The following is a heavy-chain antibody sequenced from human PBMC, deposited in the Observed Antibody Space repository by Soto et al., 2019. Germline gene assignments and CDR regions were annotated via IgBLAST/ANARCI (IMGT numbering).Heavy chain of an antibody. Sequence: QVQLQQSGPGLLKPSQTLSLTCVISGDSVSGDNIAWNWIRLSPSRGLEWLGRTYYRSKWSYDYADSVKSRITINAHTSNNQFSLRLDSVSPEDTAIYYCARGAKSAFDYWGLGILVTVS. CDR3: ARGAKSAFDY. J-gene: IGHJ4*02. D-gene: IGHD3-16*01. CDR2: TYYRSKWSY. V-gene: IGHV6-1*01. CDR1: GDSVSGDNIA.